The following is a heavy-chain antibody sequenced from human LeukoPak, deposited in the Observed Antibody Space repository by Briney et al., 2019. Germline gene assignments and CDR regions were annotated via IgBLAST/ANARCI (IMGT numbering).Heavy chain of an antibody. V-gene: IGHV1-3*01. CDR3: AREGPDYYFDY. J-gene: IGHJ4*02. Sequence: APVKVSCKASGYTFTSYAMHWVRQAPGQRPEWMGWINAGNGNTKYSQKFQGRVTITRDTSASTAYMELSSLRSEDTAVYYCAREGPDYYFDYWGQGTLVTVSS. CDR2: INAGNGNT. CDR1: GYTFTSYA.